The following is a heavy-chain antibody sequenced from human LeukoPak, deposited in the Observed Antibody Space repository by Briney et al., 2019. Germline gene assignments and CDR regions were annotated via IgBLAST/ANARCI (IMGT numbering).Heavy chain of an antibody. CDR2: VNVYNGNT. D-gene: IGHD3-9*01. Sequence: ASVKVSCKASGGTFSSYAISWVRQAPGQGLEWMGWVNVYNGNTDYAQKLQGRVTMTIDTSTSTAYMELRSLRSDDTAVYYCALKGVYFDWLIMDVWGQGTTVTVSS. J-gene: IGHJ6*02. CDR1: GGTFSSYA. V-gene: IGHV1-18*01. CDR3: ALKGVYFDWLIMDV.